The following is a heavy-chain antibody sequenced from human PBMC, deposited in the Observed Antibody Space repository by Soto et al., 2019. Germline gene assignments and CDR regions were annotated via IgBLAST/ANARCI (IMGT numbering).Heavy chain of an antibody. CDR3: ASSADYDGSGPLNY. V-gene: IGHV1-18*04. CDR1: GYTFTSYG. J-gene: IGHJ4*02. Sequence: QVQLVQSGAEVKKPGASVKVSCKASGYTFTSYGISWVRQAPGQGLEWMGWISAYNGNTNYAQKLQGRVTMTTDTSTSTAYVELRSLRSDDTAVYYCASSADYDGSGPLNYWGQGTLVTVSS. D-gene: IGHD3-22*01. CDR2: ISAYNGNT.